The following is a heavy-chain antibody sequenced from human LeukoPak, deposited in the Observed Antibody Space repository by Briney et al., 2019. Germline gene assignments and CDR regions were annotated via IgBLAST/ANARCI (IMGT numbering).Heavy chain of an antibody. V-gene: IGHV1-18*01. CDR3: ARGDDYGDTDSWFDP. CDR1: GYTFTSYG. Sequence: ASVKVSCKASGYTFTSYGISWVRQAPGQGLEWMGWISAYNGNTNYAQKLQGRVTMTTDTSTSTAYMELRSLRSDDTAVYYCARGDDYGDTDSWFDPWGQGTLVTVSS. D-gene: IGHD4-17*01. CDR2: ISAYNGNT. J-gene: IGHJ5*02.